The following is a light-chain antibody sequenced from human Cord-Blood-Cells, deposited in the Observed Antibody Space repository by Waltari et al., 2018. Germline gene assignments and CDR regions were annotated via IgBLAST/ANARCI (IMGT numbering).Light chain of an antibody. Sequence: QSALTPPPPASGSPRQSVTTPCPGTSSDVGGYNYVSWYQQHPGKAPKLMINEVSKRPSGVPDRFSGSKSGNTASLTVSGLQAEDEADYYCSSYAGSNNVVFGGGTKLTVL. CDR2: EVS. CDR3: SSYAGSNNVV. CDR1: SSDVGGYNY. J-gene: IGLJ2*01. V-gene: IGLV2-8*01.